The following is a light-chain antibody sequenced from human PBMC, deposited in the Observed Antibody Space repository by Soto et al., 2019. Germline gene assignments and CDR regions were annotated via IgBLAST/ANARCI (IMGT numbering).Light chain of an antibody. Sequence: QSVLTQPPSASGTPGQRVTISCSGSSSNIGSNTVNWYQQLPGTSPKLLIYSNNQRPSGVPDRLSGSKSGTSASLAITGLQSEDEGDYYCAAWDDSLNGWVFGGGTKLTVL. J-gene: IGLJ3*02. V-gene: IGLV1-44*01. CDR2: SNN. CDR3: AAWDDSLNGWV. CDR1: SSNIGSNT.